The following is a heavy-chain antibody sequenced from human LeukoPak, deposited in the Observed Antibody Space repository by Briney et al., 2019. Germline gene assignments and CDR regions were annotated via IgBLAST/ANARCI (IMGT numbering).Heavy chain of an antibody. J-gene: IGHJ6*03. CDR1: GFTFSSYS. CDR2: ISSSSSTI. CDR3: ASSGRYYYYMDV. V-gene: IGHV3-48*01. Sequence: GGSLRLSCAASGFTFSSYSMNWVRQAPGKGLEWVSYISSSSSTIYYADSVKGRFTISRDNAKNSQYLQMNSLRAEDTAVYYCASSGRYYYYMDVWGKGTTVTISS. D-gene: IGHD6-25*01.